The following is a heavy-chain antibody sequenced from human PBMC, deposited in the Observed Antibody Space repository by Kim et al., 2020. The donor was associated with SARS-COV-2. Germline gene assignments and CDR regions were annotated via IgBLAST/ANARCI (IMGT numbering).Heavy chain of an antibody. V-gene: IGHV1-69*13. Sequence: SVKVSCKASGGTFSSYAISWVRQAPGQGLEWMGGIIPIFGTANYAQKFQGRVTITADESTSTAYMELSSLRSEDTAVYYCARGRRIPTYYYYGMDVWGQGTTVTVSS. CDR1: GGTFSSYA. CDR2: IIPIFGTA. J-gene: IGHJ6*02. CDR3: ARGRRIPTYYYYGMDV.